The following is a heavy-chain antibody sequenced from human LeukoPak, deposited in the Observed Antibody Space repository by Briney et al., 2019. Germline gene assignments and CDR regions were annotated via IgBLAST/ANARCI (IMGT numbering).Heavy chain of an antibody. D-gene: IGHD1-7*01. Sequence: GGSLRLSCAASGFTFSSYSMNWGRQAPGKGLEWVSSISSSSSYIYYADSVKGRFTISRDNAKNSLYLQMNSLRAEDTAVYYCARGVSWTGTTEGGAYYYYMDVWGKGTTVTVSS. CDR1: GFTFSSYS. CDR3: ARGVSWTGTTEGGAYYYYMDV. CDR2: ISSSSSYI. J-gene: IGHJ6*03. V-gene: IGHV3-21*01.